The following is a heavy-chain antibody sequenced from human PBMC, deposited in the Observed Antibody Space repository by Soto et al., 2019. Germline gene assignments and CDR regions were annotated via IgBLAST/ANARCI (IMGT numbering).Heavy chain of an antibody. CDR3: ARDIIVVVTAFNYYGMDV. CDR1: GGTFSSYA. CDR2: IIPIFGTA. V-gene: IGHV1-69*06. J-gene: IGHJ6*02. D-gene: IGHD2-21*02. Sequence: SVKVSCKASGGTFSSYAISWVRQAPGQGLEWMGGIIPIFGTANYAQKFQGRVTITADKSTSTAYMELSSLRSEDTAVYYCARDIIVVVTAFNYYGMDVWGQGTTVTVSS.